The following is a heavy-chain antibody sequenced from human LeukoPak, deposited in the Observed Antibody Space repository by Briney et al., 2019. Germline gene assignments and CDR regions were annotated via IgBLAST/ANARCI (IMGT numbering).Heavy chain of an antibody. Sequence: SETLSLTCTVSGYSISSGYYWGWIRQPPGKGLEWIGRIYHSGSTYYNPSLKSRVTISVDTSKNQFSLKLSSVTAADTAVYYCARDIWCSSTSCYYYYYYMDVWGKGTTVTISS. CDR3: ARDIWCSSTSCYYYYYYMDV. D-gene: IGHD2-2*01. CDR2: IYHSGST. CDR1: GYSISSGYY. V-gene: IGHV4-38-2*02. J-gene: IGHJ6*03.